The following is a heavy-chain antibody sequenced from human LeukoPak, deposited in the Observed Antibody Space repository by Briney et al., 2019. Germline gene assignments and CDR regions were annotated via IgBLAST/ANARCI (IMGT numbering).Heavy chain of an antibody. V-gene: IGHV3-23*01. CDR1: GFTFSSYA. J-gene: IGHJ5*02. CDR3: AKDPVSDSSGYYH. D-gene: IGHD3-22*01. CDR2: ISGSGGST. Sequence: GGSLRLSCAASGFTFSSYAMSWVRQAPGKGLEWVSAISGSGGSTYYADSVKGRFTISRDNSKNTLYLRMNSLRAEDTAVYYCAKDPVSDSSGYYHWGQGTLVTVSS.